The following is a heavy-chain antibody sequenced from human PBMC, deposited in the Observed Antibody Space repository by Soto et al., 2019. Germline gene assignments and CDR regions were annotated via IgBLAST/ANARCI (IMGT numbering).Heavy chain of an antibody. D-gene: IGHD3-3*01. Sequence: GGSLRLSCAASGFTFSSYAMSWVRQAPGKGLEWVSAISGSGGSTYYADSVKGRFTISRDNSKNTLYLQMNSLRAEDTAVYYCAKEGVITIFGVELFDYWGQGTLVTVSS. CDR1: GFTFSSYA. V-gene: IGHV3-23*01. CDR3: AKEGVITIFGVELFDY. J-gene: IGHJ4*02. CDR2: ISGSGGST.